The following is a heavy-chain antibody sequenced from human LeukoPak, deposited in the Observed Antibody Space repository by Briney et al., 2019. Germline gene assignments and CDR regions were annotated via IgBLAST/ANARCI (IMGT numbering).Heavy chain of an antibody. Sequence: PSETLSLTCAVSGYSISSGYYWGWIRQPPGKGLEWIGSIYHSGSTYYNPSLKSRVTISVDTSKNQFSLKLSSVTAADTAVYYCASSSSGTGYWGQGTLVTVSS. CDR3: ASSSSGTGY. V-gene: IGHV4-38-2*01. D-gene: IGHD6-13*01. CDR2: IYHSGST. J-gene: IGHJ4*02. CDR1: GYSISSGYY.